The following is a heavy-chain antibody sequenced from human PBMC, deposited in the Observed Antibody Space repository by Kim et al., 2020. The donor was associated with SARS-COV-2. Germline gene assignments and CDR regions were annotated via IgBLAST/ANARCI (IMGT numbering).Heavy chain of an antibody. CDR2: INANSGAT. J-gene: IGHJ3*02. V-gene: IGHV1-2*06. D-gene: IGHD3-16*01. CDR3: ATWGVPKDAFDI. CDR1: GYTFTDYY. Sequence: ASVKVSCKASGYTFTDYYIHWVRQAPGQRLEWMGRINANSGATNYAQKFQGRVTMTRDTSVSTAYMELSRLRSDDTAVYYCATWGVPKDAFDIWDQGTVVTVSS.